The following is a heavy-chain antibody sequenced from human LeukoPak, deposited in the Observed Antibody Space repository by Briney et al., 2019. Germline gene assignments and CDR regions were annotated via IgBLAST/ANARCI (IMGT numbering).Heavy chain of an antibody. Sequence: PSQTLSLTCTVSGGSISSGIYYWSWIRQPAGKGLEWIGRIYTSGSTNYNPSLKSRVTISVDTSKNQFSLKLSSVTAADSAVYYCARVDGSGSFDYWGQGTLVTVSS. V-gene: IGHV4-61*02. CDR2: IYTSGST. CDR3: ARVDGSGSFDY. J-gene: IGHJ4*02. D-gene: IGHD3-10*01. CDR1: GGSISSGIYY.